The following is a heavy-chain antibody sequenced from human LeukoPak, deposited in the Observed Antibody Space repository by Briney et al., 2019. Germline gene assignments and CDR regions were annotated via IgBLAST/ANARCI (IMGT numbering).Heavy chain of an antibody. V-gene: IGHV4-4*07. D-gene: IGHD3-3*01. CDR2: IYTSGST. CDR3: AREVLVYYDFPSSGYFDY. J-gene: IGHJ4*02. CDR1: GGSISSYY. Sequence: SETLSHTCTVSGGSISSYYWSWIRQPAGKGLEWIGRIYTSGSTNYNPSLKSRVTMSVDTSQNQFSLKLSSVTAADTAVYYCAREVLVYYDFPSSGYFDYWGQGTLVTVSS.